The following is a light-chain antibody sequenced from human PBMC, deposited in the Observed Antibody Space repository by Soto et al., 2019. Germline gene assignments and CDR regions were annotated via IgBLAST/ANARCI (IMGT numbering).Light chain of an antibody. CDR1: GSNIGSNA. CDR2: SND. Sequence: QSVLTQPPSASGTPGQRVAISCSGSGSNIGSNAVNWYQQLPGTAPKLLIYSNDHRPSGVPDRFSGSKSGTSASLAISGLQSEDEAGYYCAAWDDSLTGPVFGGGTKVTVL. J-gene: IGLJ2*01. V-gene: IGLV1-44*01. CDR3: AAWDDSLTGPV.